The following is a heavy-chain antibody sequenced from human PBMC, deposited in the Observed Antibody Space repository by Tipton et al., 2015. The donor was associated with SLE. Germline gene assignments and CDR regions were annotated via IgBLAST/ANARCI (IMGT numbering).Heavy chain of an antibody. J-gene: IGHJ1*01. D-gene: IGHD6-13*01. V-gene: IGHV4-34*01. CDR2: IHPSEST. CDR3: ARGQDSSKIQH. Sequence: TLSLTSAVSGGSITAYYCSWIRQSPGRGLEWVGEIHPSESTYYNPSPQSRVTMSLDTSENQFSLKLSSVTAADTAVYYCARGQDSSKIQHWGQGTLVTVSS. CDR1: GGSITAYY.